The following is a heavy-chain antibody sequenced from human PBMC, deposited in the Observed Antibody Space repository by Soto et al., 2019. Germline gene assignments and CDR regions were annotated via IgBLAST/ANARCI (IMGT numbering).Heavy chain of an antibody. CDR3: AAGKRRRYDSSGLAGY. J-gene: IGHJ4*02. CDR1: GFTFSSYA. D-gene: IGHD3-22*01. CDR2: ISGSGGST. Sequence: GGSLRLSCAASGFTFSSYAMSWVRQAPGKGLEWVSAISGSGGSTYYADSVKGRFTISRDNSKNTLYLQMNSLRAEDTAVYYCAAGKRRRYDSSGLAGYWGQGTLVTVSS. V-gene: IGHV3-23*01.